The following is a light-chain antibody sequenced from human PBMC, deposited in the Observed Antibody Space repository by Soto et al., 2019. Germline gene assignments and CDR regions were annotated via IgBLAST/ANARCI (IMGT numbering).Light chain of an antibody. CDR1: GSDVGSYNY. J-gene: IGLJ1*01. CDR3: SSYAGSTYLAV. Sequence: QSVLTQPPSASGSPGQSVTISCTGTGSDVGSYNYVSWYQQHPGKAPKLMIYEVSKRPSGVPDRFSGSKSGNTASLTVSGLQAEDEADYHCSSYAGSTYLAVFGTGTKV. V-gene: IGLV2-8*01. CDR2: EVS.